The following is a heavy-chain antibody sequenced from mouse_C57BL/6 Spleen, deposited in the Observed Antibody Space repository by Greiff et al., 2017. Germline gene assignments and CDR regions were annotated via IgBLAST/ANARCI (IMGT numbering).Heavy chain of an antibody. D-gene: IGHD4-1*01. J-gene: IGHJ2*01. Sequence: VQLQESGAELARPGASVKMSCKASGYTFTSYTMHWVKQRPGQGLEWIGYINPSSGYTKYNQKFKDKATLTADKSSSTAYMQLSSLTSEDSAVYYCARTGNFDYWGQGTTLTVSS. CDR3: ARTGNFDY. CDR1: GYTFTSYT. V-gene: IGHV1-4*01. CDR2: INPSSGYT.